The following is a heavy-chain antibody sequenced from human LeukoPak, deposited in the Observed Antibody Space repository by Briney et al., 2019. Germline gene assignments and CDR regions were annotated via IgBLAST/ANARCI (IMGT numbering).Heavy chain of an antibody. V-gene: IGHV3-74*01. CDR1: GFTFSNSW. CDR3: ARDYPPD. Sequence: GRSLSLSCVASGFTFSNSWMHWVRHAPGKGLVWVSRVNGDGKTTTYADSVKGRFTISRDNAQNTLYLQMYSLSAEDTAVYYCARDYPPDWGQGTLVSVSA. J-gene: IGHJ4*02. CDR2: VNGDGKTT.